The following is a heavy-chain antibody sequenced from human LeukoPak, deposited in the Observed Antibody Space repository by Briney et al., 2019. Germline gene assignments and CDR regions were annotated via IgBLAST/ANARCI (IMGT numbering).Heavy chain of an antibody. D-gene: IGHD3-22*01. J-gene: IGHJ4*02. CDR2: ISAYNGNT. CDR3: ASLGYDSSGYYPLDY. CDR1: GYTFTSYD. V-gene: IGHV1-18*01. Sequence: ASVKVSCKASGYTFTSYDINWVRQAPGQGLEWMGWISAYNGNTNYAQKLQGRVTMTTDTSTSTAYMELRSLRSDDTAVYYCASLGYDSSGYYPLDYWGQGTLVTVSS.